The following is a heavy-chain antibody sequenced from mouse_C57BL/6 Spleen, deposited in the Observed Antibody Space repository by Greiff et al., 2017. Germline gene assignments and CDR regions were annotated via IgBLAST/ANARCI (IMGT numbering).Heavy chain of an antibody. D-gene: IGHD2-1*01. J-gene: IGHJ4*01. CDR1: GYTFTSYW. V-gene: IGHV1-50*01. CDR2: IDPSDSYT. CDR3: ARGRIYYGNPYYAMDY. Sequence: QVQLKQPGAELVKPGASVKLSCKASGYTFTSYWMQWVKQRPGQGLEWIGEIDPSDSYTNYNQKFKGKATLTVDTSSSTAYMQLSSLTSEDSAVYYCARGRIYYGNPYYAMDYWGQGTSVTVSS.